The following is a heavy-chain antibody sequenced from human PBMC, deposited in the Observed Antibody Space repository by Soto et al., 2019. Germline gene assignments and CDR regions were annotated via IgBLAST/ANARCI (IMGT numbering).Heavy chain of an antibody. CDR1: GFSFSNYT. CDR3: LMGLFDY. Sequence: EVQLVESGGGLVKPGGSLRLSCAASGFSFSNYTMNWVRQAPGKGLEWISSIGSSSIYIYYADSAKGRFTSSRDNAKNSLYLQMNSLRAEDTAVYYCLMGLFDYWGQGTLVTVSS. V-gene: IGHV3-21*01. D-gene: IGHD3-16*01. CDR2: IGSSSIYI. J-gene: IGHJ4*02.